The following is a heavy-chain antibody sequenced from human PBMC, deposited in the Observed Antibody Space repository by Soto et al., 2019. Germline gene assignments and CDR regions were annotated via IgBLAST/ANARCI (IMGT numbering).Heavy chain of an antibody. Sequence: EVQLVESGGGLVKPGGSLRLSCAASDFSISNAWMNWVRQAPGKGLEWVGRIKTRSEGEATDYAAPLKDRFTISRDDSKNTLFLQMNSLKTGDTAVYYCTTGSVEGVWGQGATVIVSS. CDR3: TTGSVEGV. CDR2: IKTRSEGEAT. CDR1: DFSISNAW. D-gene: IGHD2-15*01. V-gene: IGHV3-15*07. J-gene: IGHJ6*02.